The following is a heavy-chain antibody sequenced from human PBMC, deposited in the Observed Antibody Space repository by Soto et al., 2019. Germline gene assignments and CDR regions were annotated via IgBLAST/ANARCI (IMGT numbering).Heavy chain of an antibody. Sequence: QVQLVQSGAEVKKSGSSVRVSCKASGGTFNSYTLSWVRQAPGQRLEWMGRIIPMLSMSTYAQKFQGRVSIIAAKSPNTVYLDLSSLRSDDTALYYCAPSYGSGSRPFDYWGQGTLVTVSS. J-gene: IGHJ4*02. D-gene: IGHD3-10*01. V-gene: IGHV1-69*02. CDR2: IIPMLSMS. CDR1: GGTFNSYT. CDR3: APSYGSGSRPFDY.